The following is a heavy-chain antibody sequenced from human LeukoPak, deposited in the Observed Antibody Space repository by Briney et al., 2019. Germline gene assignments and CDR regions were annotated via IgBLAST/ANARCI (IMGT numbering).Heavy chain of an antibody. CDR2: IYYSGST. J-gene: IGHJ2*01. Sequence: SETLSLTCTVSGDSVSSGTYYWSWIRQPPGKGLEWIGYIYYSGSTNYNPSLKSRVTISVDSSKNQFSLKLSSVTAADTAVYYCAREHPGYCSGCNCRDWYFDLWGRGTLVTVSS. CDR3: AREHPGYCSGCNCRDWYFDL. CDR1: GDSVSSGTYY. V-gene: IGHV4-61*01. D-gene: IGHD2-15*01.